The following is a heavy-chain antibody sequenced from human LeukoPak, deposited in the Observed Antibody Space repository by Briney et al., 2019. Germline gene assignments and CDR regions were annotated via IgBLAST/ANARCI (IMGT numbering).Heavy chain of an antibody. CDR3: ARGHFDWLLPIDY. Sequence: SETLSLTCTVSGGSISSYYWSWIRQPPGKGLEWIGYIYYSGSTNYNPSLKSRVTISVDTSKNQFPLKLSSVTAADTAVYYCARGHFDWLLPIDYWGQGTLVTVSS. V-gene: IGHV4-59*01. CDR1: GGSISSYY. CDR2: IYYSGST. D-gene: IGHD3-9*01. J-gene: IGHJ4*02.